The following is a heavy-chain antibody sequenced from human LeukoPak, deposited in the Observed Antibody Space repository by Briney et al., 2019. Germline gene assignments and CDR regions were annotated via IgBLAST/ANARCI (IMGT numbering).Heavy chain of an antibody. Sequence: GGSLRLSCAASGFTFSSYSMNWFRQAPGKGLEWVSSISSSSSYIYYADSVKGRFTISRDNAKNSLYLQMNSLRAEDTAVYYCARDRSMIAAAGFDYWGQGTLVTVSS. V-gene: IGHV3-21*01. J-gene: IGHJ4*02. CDR3: ARDRSMIAAAGFDY. CDR2: ISSSSSYI. CDR1: GFTFSSYS. D-gene: IGHD6-13*01.